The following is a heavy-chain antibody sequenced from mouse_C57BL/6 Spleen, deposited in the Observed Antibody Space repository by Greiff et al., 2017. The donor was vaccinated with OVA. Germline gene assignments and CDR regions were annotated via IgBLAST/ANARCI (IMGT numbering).Heavy chain of an antibody. CDR3: ARSGGIITTVVADY. J-gene: IGHJ2*01. Sequence: QVQLQQPGAELVRPGTSVKLSCKASGYTFTSYWMHWVKQRPGQGLEWIGVIDPSDSYTNYNQKFKGKATLTVDTSSSTAYMQLSSLTSEDSAVYYCARSGGIITTVVADYWGQGTTLTVSS. D-gene: IGHD1-1*01. CDR1: GYTFTSYW. V-gene: IGHV1-59*01. CDR2: IDPSDSYT.